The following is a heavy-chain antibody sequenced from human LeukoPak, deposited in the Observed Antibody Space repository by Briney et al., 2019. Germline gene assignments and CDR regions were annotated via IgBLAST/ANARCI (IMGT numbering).Heavy chain of an antibody. V-gene: IGHV4-39*01. CDR3: ARTHYGDYWFDP. CDR2: IYYSGST. CDR1: GGSISSSSYY. Sequence: TSETLSLTCTVSGGSISSSSYYWGWIRQPPGKGLEWIGSIYYSGSTYYNPSLKSRVTISVDTSKNQFSLKLSSVTAADTAVYYCARTHYGDYWFDPWGQGTLVTVSS. J-gene: IGHJ5*02. D-gene: IGHD4-17*01.